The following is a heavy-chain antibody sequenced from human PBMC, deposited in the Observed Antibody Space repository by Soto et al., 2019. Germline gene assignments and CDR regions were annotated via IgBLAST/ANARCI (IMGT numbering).Heavy chain of an antibody. CDR1: GYTFTSYY. CDR2: INPSGGST. Sequence: GASVKVSCKASGYTFTSYYMHWVRQAPGQGLEWMGIINPSGGSTSYAQKFQGRVTMTRDTSTSTVYMELSSLRSEDTAVYYCARGIVVVPAAMSDYYHYMDVWGKGTTVTVSS. CDR3: ARGIVVVPAAMSDYYHYMDV. J-gene: IGHJ6*03. D-gene: IGHD2-2*01. V-gene: IGHV1-46*03.